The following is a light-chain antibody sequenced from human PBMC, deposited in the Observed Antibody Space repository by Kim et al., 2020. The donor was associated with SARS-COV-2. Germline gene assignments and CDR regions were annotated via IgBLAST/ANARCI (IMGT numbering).Light chain of an antibody. J-gene: IGKJ1*01. V-gene: IGKV1-39*01. Sequence: GDRVTVPCRASQSISNYLNWYQKKPGKAPNLLIYAASTLQSGVPSRFTGSGSGTDFTLTISTLQPEDFATYYCQQSYSTLRTFGQGTKVDIK. CDR2: AAS. CDR1: QSISNY. CDR3: QQSYSTLRT.